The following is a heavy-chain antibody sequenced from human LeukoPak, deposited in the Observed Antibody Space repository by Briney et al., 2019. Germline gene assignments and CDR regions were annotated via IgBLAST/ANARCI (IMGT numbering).Heavy chain of an antibody. Sequence: GGSLRLSCAASGFTFSSYAMHWVRQAPGKGLEWVAVISYDGSNKYYADSVKGRFTISRDNSKNTLYLQMNSLRAEDTAVYYCAKVFLPYCGGDCYFDYWGQGTLVTVSS. CDR3: AKVFLPYCGGDCYFDY. D-gene: IGHD2-21*02. V-gene: IGHV3-30*04. CDR1: GFTFSSYA. CDR2: ISYDGSNK. J-gene: IGHJ4*02.